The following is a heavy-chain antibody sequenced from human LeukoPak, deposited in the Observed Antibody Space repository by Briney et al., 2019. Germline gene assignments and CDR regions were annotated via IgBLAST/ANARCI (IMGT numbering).Heavy chain of an antibody. J-gene: IGHJ4*02. CDR1: GFTFSSYA. D-gene: IGHD3-22*01. CDR3: AKDAGEYYYDTSGYTPSGSFDY. CDR2: ISGGSS. V-gene: IGHV3-23*01. Sequence: GGSLRLSCAASGFTFSSYAMSWVRQAPGKGLEWVSAISGGSSYYADSVKGRFAISRGNSKNTVNLQMNSLRAEDTAIYYCAKDAGEYYYDTSGYTPSGSFDYWGQGTLVTVSS.